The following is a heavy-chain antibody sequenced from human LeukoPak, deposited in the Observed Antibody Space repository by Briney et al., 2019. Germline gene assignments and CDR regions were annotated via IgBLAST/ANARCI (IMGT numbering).Heavy chain of an antibody. D-gene: IGHD4-17*01. CDR3: TRLENTASYYYYGMDV. V-gene: IGHV3-73*01. J-gene: IGHJ6*02. Sequence: PGGSLRLSCAASGFTFSGSAMHWVRQASGKGLEWVGRIRSKADSYATAYAASLKGRFTISRDDSKSTAYLHMNSLKTEDTAVYYCTRLENTASYYYYGMDVWGQGTTVTVSS. CDR1: GFTFSGSA. CDR2: IRSKADSYAT.